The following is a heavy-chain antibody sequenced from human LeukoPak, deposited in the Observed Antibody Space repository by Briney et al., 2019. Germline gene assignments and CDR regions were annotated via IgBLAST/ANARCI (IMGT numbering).Heavy chain of an antibody. D-gene: IGHD3-22*01. CDR3: ARHQGLGHYGSSGYPDRYFQH. J-gene: IGHJ1*01. CDR1: GSSFTSYW. V-gene: IGHV5-10-1*01. CDR2: IDPSDSYT. Sequence: GASLRISCKGSGSSFTSYWISWVRQMPGKGLEWMGRIDPSDSYTNYSPSFQGHVTISADKSISTAYLQWSSLKASDTAMYYCARHQGLGHYGSSGYPDRYFQHWGQGTLVTVSS.